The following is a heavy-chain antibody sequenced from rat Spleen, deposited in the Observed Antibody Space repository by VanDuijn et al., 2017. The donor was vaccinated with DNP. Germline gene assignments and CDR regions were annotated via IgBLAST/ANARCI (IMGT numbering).Heavy chain of an antibody. CDR2: ISYSGRT. CDR1: GYSITSYY. J-gene: IGHJ2*01. CDR3: ARWVYYFDY. Sequence: EVQLQESGPGLVKPSQSLSLTCSVSGYSITSYYWGWIRQFPGHKMEYIGHISYSGRTTYNPSLKSRISITRDTSKNQVFLQLNSLTTEDTATYYCARWVYYFDYWGQGVMVTVSS. V-gene: IGHV3-1*01.